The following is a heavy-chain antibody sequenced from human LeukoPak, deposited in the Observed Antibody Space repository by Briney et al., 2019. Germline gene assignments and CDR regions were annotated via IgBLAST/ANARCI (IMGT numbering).Heavy chain of an antibody. V-gene: IGHV3-23*01. CDR1: GFIFSHYG. D-gene: IGHD5-18*01. CDR3: VKDIRRGYNFGYDQFAY. J-gene: IGHJ4*02. CDR2: ITSRSTT. Sequence: GGSLRLSCAASGFIFSHYGMNWVRQAPGKGLEWVSGITSRSTTYYADSVKGRFTISRDNSKNTVSLQMNSLKPEDTALYYCVKDIRRGYNFGYDQFAYWGQGTLVTVSS.